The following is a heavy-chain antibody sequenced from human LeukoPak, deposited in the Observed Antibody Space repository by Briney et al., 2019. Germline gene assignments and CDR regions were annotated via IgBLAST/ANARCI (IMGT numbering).Heavy chain of an antibody. J-gene: IGHJ6*03. V-gene: IGHV3-23*01. CDR3: AKENPYYYYMDV. CDR2: TSASGDST. Sequence: GGSLRLSCAASGFTFSSYSMNWVRQAPGKGLEWVSVTSASGDSTDFADSVKGQFSISRDNSKNTVYLQMNRLRAEDTAVYYCAKENPYYYYMDVWGKGTTVTVSS. CDR1: GFTFSSYS.